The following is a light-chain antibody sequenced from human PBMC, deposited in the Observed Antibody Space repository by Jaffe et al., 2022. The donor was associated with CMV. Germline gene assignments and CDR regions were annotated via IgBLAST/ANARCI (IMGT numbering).Light chain of an antibody. V-gene: IGKV2-29*02. J-gene: IGKJ2*01. Sequence: EIVMTQTPLSVSVTPGQPASISCKSSESLLHSDGKTYLYWYLQKPGQSPQSLIYELSSRFSAVPDRISGGGSGTDFTLKISRVEAEDVGVYFCMQGMRLPYTFGQGTRLEIK. CDR2: ELS. CDR1: ESLLHSDGKTY. CDR3: MQGMRLPYT.